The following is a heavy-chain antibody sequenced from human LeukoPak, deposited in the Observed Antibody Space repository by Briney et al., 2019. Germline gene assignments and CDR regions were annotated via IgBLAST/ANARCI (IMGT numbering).Heavy chain of an antibody. CDR1: GFSFSTYW. D-gene: IGHD3-10*02. CDR3: AELGITMIGGV. J-gene: IGHJ6*04. V-gene: IGHV3-7*01. Sequence: AGGSLRLSCAASGFSFSTYWMSWVRQAPGKGLEWVANINQDGTEKYYVDSVKGRFTVSRDYAKNSLYLQMNSLRAEDTAVYYCAELGITMIGGVWGKGTTVTISS. CDR2: INQDGTEK.